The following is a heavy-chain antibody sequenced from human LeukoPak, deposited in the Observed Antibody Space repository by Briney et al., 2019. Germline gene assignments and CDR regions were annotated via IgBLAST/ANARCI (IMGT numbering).Heavy chain of an antibody. CDR2: ISSSSSYI. CDR3: ARDPGWEQWQNWFDP. J-gene: IGHJ5*02. Sequence: PGGSLRLSCAASGFTFSSYAMEWVRQAPGKGLEWVSSISSSSSYIYYADSVKGRFTISRDNAKNSLYLQMNSLRAEDTAVYYCARDPGWEQWQNWFDPWGQGTLVTVSS. V-gene: IGHV3-21*01. CDR1: GFTFSSYA. D-gene: IGHD6-19*01.